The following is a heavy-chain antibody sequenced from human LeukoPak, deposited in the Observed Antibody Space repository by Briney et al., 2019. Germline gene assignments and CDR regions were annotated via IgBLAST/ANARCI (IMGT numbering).Heavy chain of an antibody. J-gene: IGHJ4*02. Sequence: ASVKVSCKASGYTFTSCDINWVRHATGQGLEWMGWMNPNSGNTGYGQSLQGRITMTRDISIGTAYMELSNLTSEHPAIYYCTRGSSGRRDNWGQGTLVTVSA. V-gene: IGHV1-8*01. CDR1: GYTFTSCD. D-gene: IGHD6-19*01. CDR3: TRGSSGRRDN. CDR2: MNPNSGNT.